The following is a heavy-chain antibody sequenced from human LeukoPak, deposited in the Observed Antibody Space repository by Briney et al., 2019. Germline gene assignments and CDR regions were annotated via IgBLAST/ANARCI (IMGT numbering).Heavy chain of an antibody. Sequence: GGSLRLSCAASGFTFADHATSWVRQAPGKGLEWVSSISSSSSYIYYADSVKGRFTISRDNAKNSLYLQMNSLRAEDTAVYYCARGLDYAYDYWGQGTLVTVSS. CDR3: ARGLDYAYDY. J-gene: IGHJ4*02. CDR2: ISSSSSYI. D-gene: IGHD3-16*01. V-gene: IGHV3-21*01. CDR1: GFTFADHA.